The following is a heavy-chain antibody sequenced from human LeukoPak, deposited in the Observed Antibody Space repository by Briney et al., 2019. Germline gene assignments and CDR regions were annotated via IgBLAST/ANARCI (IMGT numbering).Heavy chain of an antibody. J-gene: IGHJ4*02. CDR1: GYTFTSYG. Sequence: ASVNVSCKASGYTFTSYGISWVRQAPGQGLEWMGWISAYNGNTNYAQKLQGRVTMTTDTPTSTAYMELRSLRSDDTAVYYCARAPLWFGELLPIDYWGQGTLVTVSS. V-gene: IGHV1-18*01. CDR2: ISAYNGNT. D-gene: IGHD3-10*01. CDR3: ARAPLWFGELLPIDY.